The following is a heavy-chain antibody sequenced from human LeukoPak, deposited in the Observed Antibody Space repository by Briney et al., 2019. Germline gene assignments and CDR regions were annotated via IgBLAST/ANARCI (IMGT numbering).Heavy chain of an antibody. CDR3: ARYISWWDV. CDR2: IISSGTYI. V-gene: IGHV3-21*01. Sequence: GGSLRLSCAASGFTFSDYSMNWVRQAPGRGLEWVSSIISSGTYIYYAGSLKGRFTISRDNAKNSLFLQMNSLRAEDTAVYYCARYISWWDVWGKGTTVTISS. J-gene: IGHJ6*04. D-gene: IGHD2-15*01. CDR1: GFTFSDYS.